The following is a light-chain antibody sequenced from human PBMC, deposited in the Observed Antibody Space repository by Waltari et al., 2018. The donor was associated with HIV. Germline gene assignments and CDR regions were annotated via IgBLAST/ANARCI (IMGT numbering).Light chain of an antibody. J-gene: IGKJ2*03. CDR2: WAT. V-gene: IGKV4-1*01. CDR1: QSILYSPNSKNY. Sequence: DIVMTQSPDSLAVSLGERATINCKSSQSILYSPNSKNYLAWYQQKSGQPPKLLLYWATTRDSGVPDRFNGSGSGADFTLTISSLQAEDVAVYYCRQYYETSYSFGQGTKLEIK. CDR3: RQYYETSYS.